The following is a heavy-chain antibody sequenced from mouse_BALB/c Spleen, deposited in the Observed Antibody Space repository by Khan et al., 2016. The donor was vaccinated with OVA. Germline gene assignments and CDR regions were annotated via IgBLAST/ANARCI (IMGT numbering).Heavy chain of an antibody. CDR3: AKGVWYYYYTLDY. CDR1: GFSLSDYG. Sequence: VQLVESGPGLVAPSQNLSLTCTVSGFSLSDYGVSWIRQPPGKGLEWLGVIWGDGSTYSNSALKSRLSLSKDNSKSQVFLKMSSLQSDDTAMFYCAKGVWYYYYTLDYWGQGTSVTVSS. V-gene: IGHV2-6-5*01. J-gene: IGHJ4*01. CDR2: IWGDGST. D-gene: IGHD1-1*02.